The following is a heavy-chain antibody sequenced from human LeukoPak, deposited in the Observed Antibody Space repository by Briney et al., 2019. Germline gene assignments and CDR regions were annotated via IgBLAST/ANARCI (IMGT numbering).Heavy chain of an antibody. J-gene: IGHJ4*02. V-gene: IGHV4-4*07. CDR1: GGSISTYY. Sequence: PSENLSLTCTVSGGSISTYYWSWIRQPAGKGLEWIGRIYNSGSTNYNPSLKSRVTMSVDKSKNQFSLNLSSVTAADTAVYYCARLHGSGWYEDWGQGILVTVSS. CDR3: ARLHGSGWYED. D-gene: IGHD6-19*01. CDR2: IYNSGST.